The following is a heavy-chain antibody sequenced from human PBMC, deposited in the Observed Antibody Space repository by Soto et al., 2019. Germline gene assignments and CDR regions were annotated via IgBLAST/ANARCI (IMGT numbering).Heavy chain of an antibody. V-gene: IGHV4-34*01. J-gene: IGHJ4*02. Sequence: KPSETLSLTCAVYGGSFSVYYWNWIRQPPGKGLEWIGEINQSGSTRYNPSLKSRVSISIDTSKNQSSLKLDSVTAADTAVYYCARWGYCDRTSCFDSWGQGTLVTVSS. CDR3: ARWGYCDRTSCFDS. CDR2: INQSGST. CDR1: GGSFSVYY. D-gene: IGHD2-2*01.